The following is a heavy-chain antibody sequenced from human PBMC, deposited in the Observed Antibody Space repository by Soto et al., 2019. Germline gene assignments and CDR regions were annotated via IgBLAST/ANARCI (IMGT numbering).Heavy chain of an antibody. Sequence: RRLSCAASGFTFNNYAMSWVRQAPGKGLEWVSAISSSGYSTYYADSVKGRFTISRDNSKNTVYLQMNNLRAEDTAVYYCAKGSVVVAAKFDSWGQGTLVTVSS. CDR2: ISSSGYST. J-gene: IGHJ4*02. V-gene: IGHV3-23*01. CDR1: GFTFNNYA. CDR3: AKGSVVVAAKFDS. D-gene: IGHD2-21*02.